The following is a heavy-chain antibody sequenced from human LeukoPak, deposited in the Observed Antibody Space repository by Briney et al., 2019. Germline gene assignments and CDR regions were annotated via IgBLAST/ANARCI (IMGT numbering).Heavy chain of an antibody. CDR3: ARDRGSGSPYYFDY. Sequence: GGSLRLSCAASGFTFSSYSMNWVRQAPGKGLEWVSSISSSSSYIYYADSVKGRFTISRDNAKNSLYLQMNRLRAEETAVYYCARDRGSGSPYYFDYWGQGTLVTVSS. D-gene: IGHD6-19*01. CDR2: ISSSSSYI. V-gene: IGHV3-21*01. CDR1: GFTFSSYS. J-gene: IGHJ4*02.